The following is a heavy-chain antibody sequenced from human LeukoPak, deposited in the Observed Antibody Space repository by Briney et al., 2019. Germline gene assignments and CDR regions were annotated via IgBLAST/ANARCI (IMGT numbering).Heavy chain of an antibody. CDR3: GMSAI. CDR2: ISRSGTT. CDR1: GFTFTSKD. Sequence: GGSLRLSCATSGFTFTSKDMNWVRQAPGKGLEWVSYISRSGTTINADSVRGRFTVSRDNARNSLFLQLSSLREEDTAVYYCGMSAIRGQGTLVTVSS. V-gene: IGHV3-48*02. J-gene: IGHJ4*02.